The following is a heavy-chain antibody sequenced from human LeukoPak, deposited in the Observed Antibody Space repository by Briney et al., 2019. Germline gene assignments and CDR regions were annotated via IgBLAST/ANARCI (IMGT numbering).Heavy chain of an antibody. Sequence: KTGGSLRLSRAASGFTFSNAWMSWVRQAPGKGLEWVGRIKSKTDGGTTDYAAPVKGRFTISRDDSKNALYLQMNSLKTEDTAVYYCTKSVRQPFDYWGQGTLVTVSS. V-gene: IGHV3-15*01. D-gene: IGHD6-13*01. CDR1: GFTFSNAW. CDR2: IKSKTDGGTT. J-gene: IGHJ4*02. CDR3: TKSVRQPFDY.